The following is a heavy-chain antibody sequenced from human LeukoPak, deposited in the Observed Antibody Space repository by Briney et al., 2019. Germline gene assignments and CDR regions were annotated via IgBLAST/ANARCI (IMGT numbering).Heavy chain of an antibody. J-gene: IGHJ3*02. V-gene: IGHV3-23*01. CDR2: ISGSGGST. CDR3: ANVILTGYYSGAFDI. CDR1: GFTFSGYA. Sequence: GGSQRLSCAASGFTFSGYAMSWVRQAPGKGLEWVSAISGSGGSTYYADSVKGRFTISRDNSKNTLYLQMNSLRAEDTAVYYCANVILTGYYSGAFDIWGQGTMVTLSS. D-gene: IGHD3-9*01.